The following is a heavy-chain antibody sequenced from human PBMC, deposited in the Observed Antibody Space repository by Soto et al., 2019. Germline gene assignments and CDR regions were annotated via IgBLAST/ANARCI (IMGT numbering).Heavy chain of an antibody. CDR2: ISGSGGTT. D-gene: IGHD4-4*01. J-gene: IGHJ6*02. Sequence: GGSLRLSCAASGFTFSSCAMTWVRQAPGKGLEWVSAISGSGGTTYYADSVKGRFTISRDNSKNTLYLHINGLRAEDTATYYCSKDHSTVSVYYYYGMDVWGQGTTVTVSS. V-gene: IGHV3-23*01. CDR1: GFTFSSCA. CDR3: SKDHSTVSVYYYYGMDV.